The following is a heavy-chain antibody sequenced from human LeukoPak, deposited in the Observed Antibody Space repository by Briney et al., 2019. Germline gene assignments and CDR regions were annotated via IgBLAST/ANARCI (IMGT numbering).Heavy chain of an antibody. CDR3: ARDGPTYYYGSGSPRWFDP. V-gene: IGHV4-4*07. J-gene: IGHJ5*02. CDR1: GGSISSYY. D-gene: IGHD3-10*01. CDR2: IYTSGGT. Sequence: PSETLSLTCTVSGGSISSYYWSWIRQPAGKGLEWIGRIYTSGGTNYNPSLKSRVTMSVDTSKNQFSLKLSSVTAADTAVYYCARDGPTYYYGSGSPRWFDPWGQGTLVTVSS.